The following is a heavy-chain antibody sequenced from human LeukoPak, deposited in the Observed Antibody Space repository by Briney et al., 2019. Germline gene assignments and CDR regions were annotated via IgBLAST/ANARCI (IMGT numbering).Heavy chain of an antibody. CDR2: IRRRSNTYTT. Sequence: GGSLRLSCAASGFPFSDYILDWVRQAPGKGLEWVVRIRRRSNTYTTEYAASVKGRFIISRDDSKNSLYLQMNSLKTEDTAVYHCTRDGGEGGNSAFDIWGQGTTVTVSS. D-gene: IGHD3-16*01. CDR3: TRDGGEGGNSAFDI. V-gene: IGHV3-72*01. CDR1: GFPFSDYI. J-gene: IGHJ3*02.